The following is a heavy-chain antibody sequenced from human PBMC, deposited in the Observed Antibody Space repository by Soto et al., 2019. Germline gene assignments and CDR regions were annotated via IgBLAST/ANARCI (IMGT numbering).Heavy chain of an antibody. D-gene: IGHD1-1*01. Sequence: YGRRISKQQGKGLEWIGEINHGGSTNYNPSLKSRVTISVDKSKNQFSLKLNSLTAADTAVYYFARGVTTKGNLVASWDPCGPGPLISASS. V-gene: IGHV4-34*01. CDR3: ARGVTTKGNLVASWDP. J-gene: IGHJ5*02. CDR1: Y. CDR2: INHGGST.